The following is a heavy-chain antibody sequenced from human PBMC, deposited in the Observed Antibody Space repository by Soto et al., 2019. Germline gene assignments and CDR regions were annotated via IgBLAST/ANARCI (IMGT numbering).Heavy chain of an antibody. V-gene: IGHV3-23*01. CDR2: ISGSGGST. J-gene: IGHJ4*02. D-gene: IGHD2-15*01. CDR1: GFTFSSYA. Sequence: GGSLRLSCAASGFTFSSYAMSWVRQAPGKGLEWVSAISGSGGSTYYADSVKGRFTISRDNSKNTLYLQMNSLRAEDTAVYYCAITSSPSYCSGGSCPADYWGQGTLVTVSS. CDR3: AITSSPSYCSGGSCPADY.